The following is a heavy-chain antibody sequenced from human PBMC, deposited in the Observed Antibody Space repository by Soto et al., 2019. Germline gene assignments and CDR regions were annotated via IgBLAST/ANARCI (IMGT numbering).Heavy chain of an antibody. Sequence: SETLSLTCAVSGGSISSGGYSWSWIRQPPGKGLEWIGYIYHSGTTYYNPSLKSRVTISVDRSKNQFSLKLSSVTAADTAVYYCVKGEYYYDSSGYYPFDYWGQGTLVTVSS. D-gene: IGHD3-22*01. CDR1: GGSISSGGYS. CDR2: IYHSGTT. J-gene: IGHJ4*02. V-gene: IGHV4-30-2*01. CDR3: VKGEYYYDSSGYYPFDY.